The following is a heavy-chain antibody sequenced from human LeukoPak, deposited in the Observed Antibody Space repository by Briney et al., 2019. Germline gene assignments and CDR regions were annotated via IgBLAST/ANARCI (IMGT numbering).Heavy chain of an antibody. J-gene: IGHJ4*02. CDR2: ISAYNGNT. D-gene: IGHD5-18*01. CDR1: GYTFTSYG. V-gene: IGHV1-18*01. CDR3: VRDLGVDTSMIFFDF. Sequence: ASVKVSCKASGYTFTSYGISCVRQAPGQGLEWMGWISAYNGNTNYVQKFQGRVTMTTDTSTSTAYIELRSLRSDDTAVFYCVRDLGVDTSMIFFDFWGQGTLVTVSS.